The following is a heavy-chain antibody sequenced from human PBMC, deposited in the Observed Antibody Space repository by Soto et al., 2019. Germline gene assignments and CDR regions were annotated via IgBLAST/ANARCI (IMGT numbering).Heavy chain of an antibody. CDR2: VSLVGTVT. CDR3: AREAHPTHLLIPAAAFSYDY. CDR1: GFTFNEYG. D-gene: IGHD6-13*01. Sequence: QVQLVESGGGVVQPGRSLRLSCVASGFTFNEYGMHWVRHAPGKGLEWVAVVSLVGTVTYYAEPVKGRFTISRDNSKKAMFLQMNSLRPEDTAMYYCAREAHPTHLLIPAAAFSYDYWGQGTLATVSS. V-gene: IGHV3-30*03. J-gene: IGHJ4*02.